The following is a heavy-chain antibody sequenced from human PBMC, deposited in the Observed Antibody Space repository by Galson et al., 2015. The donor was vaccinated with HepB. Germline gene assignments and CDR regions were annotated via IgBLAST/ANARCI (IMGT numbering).Heavy chain of an antibody. CDR3: ARVATSDYGDHSHFDY. CDR1: GFTFSDCY. D-gene: IGHD4-17*01. Sequence: SLRLSCAASGFTFSDCYMTWIRQAPGKGLEWISYISTSGTYTNYADSVKGRFTISRDNAKNSLYLQMNSLRVEDTAVFYCARVATSDYGDHSHFDYWGQGTLVTVSS. CDR2: ISTSGTYT. J-gene: IGHJ4*02. V-gene: IGHV3-11*06.